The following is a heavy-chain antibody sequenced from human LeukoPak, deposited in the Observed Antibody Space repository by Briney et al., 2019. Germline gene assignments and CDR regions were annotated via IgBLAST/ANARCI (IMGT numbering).Heavy chain of an antibody. D-gene: IGHD6-6*01. CDR3: AKGERFSSSPDAFDI. CDR1: GFTFSSYG. J-gene: IGHJ3*02. Sequence: GGSLRLSCAASGFTFSSYGMHWVRQAPGKGLEWVAFIRYDGSNKYYADSVKGRFTISRDNSKNTLYLQMNSLRAEDTAVYYCAKGERFSSSPDAFDIWGQGTMVTVSS. V-gene: IGHV3-30*02. CDR2: IRYDGSNK.